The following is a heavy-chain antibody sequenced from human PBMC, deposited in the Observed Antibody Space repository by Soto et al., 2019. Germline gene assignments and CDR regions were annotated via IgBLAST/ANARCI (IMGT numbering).Heavy chain of an antibody. V-gene: IGHV1-69*13. D-gene: IGHD2-15*01. Sequence: SLKVSCKASGGTFSSYAISWVRQAPGQGLEWMGGIIPIFGTANYAQKFQGRVTITADESTSTAYMELSSLRSEDTAVYYCARDRGHCSGGSCYSWGYYYYGMDVWGQGTTVTVSS. J-gene: IGHJ6*02. CDR1: GGTFSSYA. CDR3: ARDRGHCSGGSCYSWGYYYYGMDV. CDR2: IIPIFGTA.